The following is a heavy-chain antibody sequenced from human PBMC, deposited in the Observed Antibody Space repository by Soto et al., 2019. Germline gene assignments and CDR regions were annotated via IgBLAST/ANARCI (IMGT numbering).Heavy chain of an antibody. CDR3: ARGVSGWSPFDL. CDR1: GYTFTDYY. V-gene: IGHV1-2*04. D-gene: IGHD6-19*01. CDR2: INPNSGVT. J-gene: IGHJ4*02. Sequence: ASVKVSCKTSGYTFTDYYAHWVRQAPGQGLEWMGWINPNSGVTNYAQKFQGWVTLTRDASVATAYMELNSLKSDDTAVFFCARGVSGWSPFDLWGQGTLVTVSS.